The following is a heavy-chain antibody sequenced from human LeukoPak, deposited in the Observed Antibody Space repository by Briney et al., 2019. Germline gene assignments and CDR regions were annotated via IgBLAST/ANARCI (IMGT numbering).Heavy chain of an antibody. CDR1: GGSISSSSYY. V-gene: IGHV4-39*07. Sequence: PSETLSLTCTVSGGSISSSSYYWGWIRQPPGKGLEWIGSIYYSGSTYYNPSLKSRVTISVDTSKNQFSLKLSSVTAADTAVYYCARGRPRGIQLWLYYYMDVWGKGTTVTVSS. CDR3: ARGRPRGIQLWLYYYMDV. J-gene: IGHJ6*03. D-gene: IGHD5-18*01. CDR2: IYYSGST.